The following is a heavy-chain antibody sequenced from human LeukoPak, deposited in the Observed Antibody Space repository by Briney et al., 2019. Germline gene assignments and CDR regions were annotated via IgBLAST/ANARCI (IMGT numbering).Heavy chain of an antibody. Sequence: GASVKVSCKASGYTFTGYYMHWVRQAPGQGLEWMGIINPSGGSTSYAQKFQGRVTMTRDTSTSTVYMELSSLRSEDTAVYYCARGGRGYSYGFGWFDPWGQGTLVTVSS. V-gene: IGHV1-46*01. CDR1: GYTFTGYY. D-gene: IGHD5-18*01. J-gene: IGHJ5*02. CDR2: INPSGGST. CDR3: ARGGRGYSYGFGWFDP.